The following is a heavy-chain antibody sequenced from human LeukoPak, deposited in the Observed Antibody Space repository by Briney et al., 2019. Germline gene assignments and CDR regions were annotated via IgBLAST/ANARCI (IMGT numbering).Heavy chain of an antibody. V-gene: IGHV4-34*01. D-gene: IGHD6-19*01. CDR3: ARGASGWYWIDY. Sequence: SETLSLTCAVYGGSSSGYYWSWIRQPPGKGLEWIGEINHSGSTNYNPSLKSRVTISVDTSKNQFSLKLSSVTAADTAVFYCARGASGWYWIDYWGLGTLVTVSS. CDR2: INHSGST. CDR1: GGSSSGYY. J-gene: IGHJ4*02.